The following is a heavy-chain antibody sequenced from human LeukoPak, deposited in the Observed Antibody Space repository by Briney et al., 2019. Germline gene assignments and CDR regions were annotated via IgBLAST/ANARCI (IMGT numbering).Heavy chain of an antibody. CDR2: IIPIFGTA. Sequence: SVKVSCKASGYTFTSYDINWVRQATGQGLEWMGGIIPIFGTANYAQKFQGRVTITADESTSTAYMELSSLRSEDTAVYYCARDPGYGDSQRDYWGQGTLVTVSS. D-gene: IGHD4-17*01. CDR3: ARDPGYGDSQRDY. V-gene: IGHV1-69*13. CDR1: GYTFTSYD. J-gene: IGHJ4*02.